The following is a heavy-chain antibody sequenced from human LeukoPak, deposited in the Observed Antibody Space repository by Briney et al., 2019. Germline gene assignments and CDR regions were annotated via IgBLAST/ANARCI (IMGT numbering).Heavy chain of an antibody. J-gene: IGHJ4*02. Sequence: PSETLSLTCTVSGGSISSGTYYWGWIRQPPGKGLEWIGSIYYSGSTSYNPSLKSRVTISVDTSKNQFSLKLDSVTAADTPVYYCARNASDSVTSYFDYWGQGTLVTVSS. CDR1: GGSISSGTYY. CDR2: IYYSGST. D-gene: IGHD5/OR15-5a*01. CDR3: ARNASDSVTSYFDY. V-gene: IGHV4-39*01.